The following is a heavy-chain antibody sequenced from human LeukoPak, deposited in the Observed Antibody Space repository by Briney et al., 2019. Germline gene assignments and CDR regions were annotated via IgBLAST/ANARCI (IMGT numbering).Heavy chain of an antibody. D-gene: IGHD1-26*01. V-gene: IGHV3-23*01. CDR2: IGDSDIMR. Sequence: PGGSLTLSCAPSAFTFSINAMSWLRQAPGKGLEWVSTIGDSDIMRHYSDSVKGRFTISRDDSKNTLYLQMNSLRADDTAVYYCAKDQAPTVGSTDFWGQGTLVTVSS. CDR1: AFTFSINA. CDR3: AKDQAPTVGSTDF. J-gene: IGHJ4*02.